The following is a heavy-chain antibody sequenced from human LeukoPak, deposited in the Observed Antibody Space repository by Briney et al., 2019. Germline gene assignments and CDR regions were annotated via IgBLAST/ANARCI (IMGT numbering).Heavy chain of an antibody. Sequence: GGSLRLACVASGFTFSNYDMHWVRQATGKGLEWVSAIGTAGDTYYPGSVKGRFTISRENAKNSLYLQMNSLRAGDTAVYYCARTTGDVLFDYWGQGTLVTVSS. D-gene: IGHD3-10*01. V-gene: IGHV3-13*01. CDR3: ARTTGDVLFDY. CDR1: GFTFSNYD. J-gene: IGHJ4*02. CDR2: IGTAGDT.